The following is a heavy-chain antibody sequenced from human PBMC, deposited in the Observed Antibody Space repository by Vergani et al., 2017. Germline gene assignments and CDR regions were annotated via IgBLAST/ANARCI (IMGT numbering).Heavy chain of an antibody. Sequence: QLQLQESGSGLVKPSQTLSLTCAVSGDSITNGGVSWNWIRQPPGKGPEWIGYIFPSGNSDYNPSLKNRVSISLDKSKNQFSLWVNSFTAADTAVYFCARASLRALVGYYYYMDVWGKGKTVVVSS. CDR1: GDSITNGGVS. CDR3: ARASLRALVGYYYYMDV. J-gene: IGHJ6*03. CDR2: IFPSGNS. V-gene: IGHV4-30-2*01. D-gene: IGHD3-16*02.